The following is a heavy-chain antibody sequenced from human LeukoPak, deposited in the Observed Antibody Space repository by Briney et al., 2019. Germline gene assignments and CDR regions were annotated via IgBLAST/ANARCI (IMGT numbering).Heavy chain of an antibody. CDR1: GGSISSSSYY. CDR3: ASLTRYNWNYGI. D-gene: IGHD1-7*01. V-gene: IGHV4-39*01. CDR2: IYYSGST. J-gene: IGHJ3*02. Sequence: PSETLSLTCTVSGGSISSSSYYWGWIRQPPGEGLEWIGSIYYSGSTYYNPSLKSRVTISVDTSKNQFSLKLSSVTAADTAVYYCASLTRYNWNYGIWGQGTMVTVSS.